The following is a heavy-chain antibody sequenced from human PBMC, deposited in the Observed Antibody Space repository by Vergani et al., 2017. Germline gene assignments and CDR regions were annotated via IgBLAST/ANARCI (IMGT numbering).Heavy chain of an antibody. D-gene: IGHD2-2*01. V-gene: IGHV5-51*03. CDR3: AIPVVPAAIDAFDI. J-gene: IGHJ3*02. CDR1: EYSFGNYW. Sequence: EVELVQSGPEMRKPGESVKISCKGSEYSFGNYWIGWVRQMPGKGLEWMGIIYPADSDTRYSPSFQGQVTISADKSISTAFLQWDSLKASDTALYYCAIPVVPAAIDAFDIWGQGTMVTVSS. CDR2: IYPADSDT.